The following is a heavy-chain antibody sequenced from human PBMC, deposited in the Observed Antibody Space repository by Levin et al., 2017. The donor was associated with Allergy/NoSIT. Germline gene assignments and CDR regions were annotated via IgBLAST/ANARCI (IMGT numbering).Heavy chain of an antibody. CDR1: GFTFSDYS. Sequence: GGSLRLSCAASGFTFSDYSMNWVRQAPGKGLEWVSYISSSSSNIYYADSVKGRFTISRANAKESLYLQMNSLRAEDTAVYYCAGRYAFWSGYDGLPWVDDYWGQGTLVTVSS. J-gene: IGHJ4*02. V-gene: IGHV3-48*01. D-gene: IGHD3-3*01. CDR3: AGRYAFWSGYDGLPWVDDY. CDR2: ISSSSSNI.